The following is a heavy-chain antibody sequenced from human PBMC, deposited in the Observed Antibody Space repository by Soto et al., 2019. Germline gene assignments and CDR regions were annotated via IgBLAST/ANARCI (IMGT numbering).Heavy chain of an antibody. CDR1: GFTFSSYA. D-gene: IGHD3-22*01. V-gene: IGHV3-23*01. CDR2: ISGSGGST. CDR3: AKSYYYDSSGYQYGMDV. J-gene: IGHJ6*02. Sequence: GGSLRLCCAASGFTFSSYAMSGVRQAPGKGLEWVSAISGSGGSTYYADSVKGRFTISRDNSKNTLYLQMNSLRAEDTAVYYCAKSYYYDSSGYQYGMDVWGQGTTVTVSS.